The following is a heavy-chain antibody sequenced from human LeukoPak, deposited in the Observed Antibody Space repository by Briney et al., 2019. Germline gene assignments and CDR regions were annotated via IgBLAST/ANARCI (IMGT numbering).Heavy chain of an antibody. J-gene: IGHJ4*02. D-gene: IGHD3-9*01. CDR2: IIPIFGTP. CDR1: GGTFSSYV. V-gene: IGHV1-69*13. CDR3: ARALRSLSGDFDYYFDY. Sequence: SVKVSCKASGGTFSSYVISWVRQAPGQGLEWMGGIIPIFGTPSYAQKFQGRVTITADGSTSATYMELTSLRPEDTAVYYCARALRSLSGDFDYYFDYWGQGTPVTVSS.